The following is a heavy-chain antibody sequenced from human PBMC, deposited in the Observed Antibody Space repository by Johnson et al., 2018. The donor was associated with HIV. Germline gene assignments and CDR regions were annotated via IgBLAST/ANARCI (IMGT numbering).Heavy chain of an antibody. CDR2: ISNDGNSK. CDR3: AREGVSGSYYDAFDL. D-gene: IGHD1-26*01. Sequence: QVQLVESGGGVVQPGRSLRLSCAASGFSFSNYAMHWVRQAPGKGLEWVAVISNDGNSKYYTESLKGRITISRDNSMNTLYLQMDSLRADDTAVYYCAREGVSGSYYDAFDLWGQGTMVTVSS. J-gene: IGHJ3*01. V-gene: IGHV3-30-3*01. CDR1: GFSFSNYA.